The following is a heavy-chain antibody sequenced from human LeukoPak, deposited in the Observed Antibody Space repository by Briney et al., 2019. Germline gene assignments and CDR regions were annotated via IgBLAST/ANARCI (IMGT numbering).Heavy chain of an antibody. J-gene: IGHJ6*04. Sequence: GGSLRLSCAASGFTFSIAWMSWVRQAPGKGLEWLGQIKKKSDGATTAYAAPVKGRFTISRDDSKNTLFLQMNSLRAEDTAVYYCAELGITMIGGVWGKGTTVTISS. CDR2: IKKKSDGATT. CDR1: GFTFSIAW. D-gene: IGHD3-10*02. V-gene: IGHV3-15*01. CDR3: AELGITMIGGV.